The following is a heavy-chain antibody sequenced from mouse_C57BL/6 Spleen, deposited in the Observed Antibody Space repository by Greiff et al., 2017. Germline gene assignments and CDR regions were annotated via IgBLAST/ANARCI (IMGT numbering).Heavy chain of an antibody. D-gene: IGHD1-1*01. CDR1: GFSLSTSGMG. CDR3: ARELGGVYGSGYFDV. Sequence: QVTLKESGPGILQSSQTLSLTCSFSGFSLSTSGMGVSWIRQPSGKGLEWLAHIYWDDDKRYNPSLNSRLTISKDTSRNQVFLKITSVDTADTATYYCARELGGVYGSGYFDVWGTGTTVTVSS. CDR2: IYWDDDK. V-gene: IGHV8-12*01. J-gene: IGHJ1*03.